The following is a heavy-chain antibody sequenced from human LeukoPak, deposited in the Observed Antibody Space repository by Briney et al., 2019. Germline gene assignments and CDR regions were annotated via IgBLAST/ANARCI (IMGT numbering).Heavy chain of an antibody. J-gene: IGHJ4*02. Sequence: ASVKVSCKTSGYTFTTFGICWVRQAPGQGLEWMGWINPNSGGTNYAQKFQGRVSMTRDTSISTAYMELSRLRSDDTAVYYCYYRVSSGYLTWGQGTLVTVSS. CDR2: INPNSGGT. CDR3: YYRVSSGYLT. D-gene: IGHD3-22*01. V-gene: IGHV1-2*02. CDR1: GYTFTTFG.